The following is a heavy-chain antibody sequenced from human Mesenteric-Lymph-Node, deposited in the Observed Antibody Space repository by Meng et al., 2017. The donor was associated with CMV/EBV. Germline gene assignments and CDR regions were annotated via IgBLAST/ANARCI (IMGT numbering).Heavy chain of an antibody. CDR1: GFTVSSNE. CDR2: ISSSSSYI. Sequence: GGSLRLSCAASGFTVSSNEMSRVRQAPGKGPEWVSSISSSSSYIYYADSVKGRFTISRDNAKNSLYLQMNSLRAEDTAVYYCARDGDFLYGMDVWGQGTTVTVSS. V-gene: IGHV3-21*01. D-gene: IGHD3-3*01. CDR3: ARDGDFLYGMDV. J-gene: IGHJ6*02.